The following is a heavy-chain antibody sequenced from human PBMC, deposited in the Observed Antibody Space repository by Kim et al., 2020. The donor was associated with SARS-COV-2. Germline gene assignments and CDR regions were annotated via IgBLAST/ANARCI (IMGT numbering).Heavy chain of an antibody. Sequence: GGSLRLSCAASGFTVSSNYMSWVRQAPGKGLEWVSVIYSGGSTYYADSVKGRFTISRDNSKNTLYLQMNSLRAEDTAVYYCARNRDYGSGSYYNNDGYFDYWGQGTLVTVSS. D-gene: IGHD3-10*01. V-gene: IGHV3-53*01. CDR2: IYSGGST. CDR3: ARNRDYGSGSYYNNDGYFDY. CDR1: GFTVSSNY. J-gene: IGHJ4*02.